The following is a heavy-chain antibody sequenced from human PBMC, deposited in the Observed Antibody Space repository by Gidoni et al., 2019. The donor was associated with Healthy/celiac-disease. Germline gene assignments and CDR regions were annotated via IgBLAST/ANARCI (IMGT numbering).Heavy chain of an antibody. J-gene: IGHJ4*02. Sequence: QVQLVESGGGVVQPGRSLRLSCAASGFTFGSYGMHWVRQAPGKGLVWVAVIWYDGSNKYYADSVKGRFTISRDNSKNTLYLQMNSLRAADTAVYYCARDLSSGWPGSDYWGQGTLVTVSS. CDR2: IWYDGSNK. CDR3: ARDLSSGWPGSDY. D-gene: IGHD6-19*01. V-gene: IGHV3-33*01. CDR1: GFTFGSYG.